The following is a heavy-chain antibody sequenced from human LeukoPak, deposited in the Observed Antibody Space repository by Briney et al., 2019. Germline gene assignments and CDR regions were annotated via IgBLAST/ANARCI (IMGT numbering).Heavy chain of an antibody. V-gene: IGHV3-7*03. CDR1: GFTFSSYW. Sequence: GGSLRLSCAASGFTFSSYWMSWVRQAPGKGLEWVANIKKDGSEKYYVDSVKGRFTIPRDNAKNSLYLQMNSLRAEDTAVYYCARDLMGIAYRGAFYYWGQGTLVTVSS. CDR3: ARDLMGIAYRGAFYY. CDR2: IKKDGSEK. J-gene: IGHJ4*02. D-gene: IGHD6-13*01.